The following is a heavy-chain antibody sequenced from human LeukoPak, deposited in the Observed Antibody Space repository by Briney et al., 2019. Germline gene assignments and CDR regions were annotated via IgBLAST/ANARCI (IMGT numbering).Heavy chain of an antibody. D-gene: IGHD1-26*01. CDR3: ARDIVGATPPGY. J-gene: IGHJ4*02. V-gene: IGHV1-2*02. Sequence: VASVKVSCTASGYTFTGYYMHWVRQAPGQGLEWMGWINPNSGGTNYAQKFQGRVTMTRDTSISTAYMELSRLRSDGTAVYYCARDIVGATPPGYWGQGTLVTVSS. CDR2: INPNSGGT. CDR1: GYTFTGYY.